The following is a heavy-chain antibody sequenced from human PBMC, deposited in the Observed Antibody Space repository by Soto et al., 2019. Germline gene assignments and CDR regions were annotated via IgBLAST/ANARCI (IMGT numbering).Heavy chain of an antibody. Sequence: QVQLQQWGAGLLKPSETLSLTCAVYGGSFSGYYWSWIRQPPGKGLEWIGEINHSGSTNYNPSLKSRVTISVDTSKNQFSLKLSSVTAADTAVYYCARGRGVEMATITKDYWGQGTLVTVSS. J-gene: IGHJ4*02. CDR3: ARGRGVEMATITKDY. V-gene: IGHV4-34*01. D-gene: IGHD5-12*01. CDR1: GGSFSGYY. CDR2: INHSGST.